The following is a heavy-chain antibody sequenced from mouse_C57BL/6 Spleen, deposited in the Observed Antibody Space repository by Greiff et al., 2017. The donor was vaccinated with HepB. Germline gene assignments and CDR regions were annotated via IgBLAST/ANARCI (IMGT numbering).Heavy chain of an antibody. CDR1: GYTFTDYY. CDR2: IGPGSGST. J-gene: IGHJ1*03. V-gene: IGHV1-77*01. D-gene: IGHD1-1*01. CDR3: ARSLYYYGSREGYFDV. Sequence: QVQLKQSGAELVKPGASVKISCKASGYTFTDYYINWVKQRPGQGLEWIGKIGPGSGSTYYNEKFKGKATLTADKSSSTAYMQLSSLTSEDSAVYFCARSLYYYGSREGYFDVWGTGTTVTISS.